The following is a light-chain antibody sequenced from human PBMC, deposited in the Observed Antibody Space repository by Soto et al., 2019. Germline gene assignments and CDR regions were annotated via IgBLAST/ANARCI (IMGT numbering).Light chain of an antibody. Sequence: DIQMTQSPSSLSASVGDRVTITCRASQSISSYLNWYQQKPGKAPKLLIYAASSLQSGVPSRFSGIGFGTDFTFTISILQPEDFATYYCQQSYSTPSTFGQGTRLEIK. V-gene: IGKV1-39*01. CDR2: AAS. CDR1: QSISSY. J-gene: IGKJ5*01. CDR3: QQSYSTPST.